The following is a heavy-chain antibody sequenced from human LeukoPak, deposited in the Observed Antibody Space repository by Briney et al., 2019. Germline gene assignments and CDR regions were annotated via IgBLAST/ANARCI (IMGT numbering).Heavy chain of an antibody. CDR3: ARDGGGYYYYFDY. V-gene: IGHV1-18*04. D-gene: IGHD3-22*01. CDR2: ISAYNGNT. CDR1: GYTFTGYY. J-gene: IGHJ4*02. Sequence: VASVKVSCKASGYTFTGYYMHWVRQAPGQGLEWVGWISAYNGNTNHAQKLQGRVTMTTDTSTSTAYMELRSLRSDDTAVYYCARDGGGYYYYFDYWGQGTLVTVSS.